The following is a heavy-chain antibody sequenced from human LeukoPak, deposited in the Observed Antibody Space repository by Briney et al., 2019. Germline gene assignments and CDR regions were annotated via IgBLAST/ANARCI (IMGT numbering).Heavy chain of an antibody. CDR1: GGSISSSSYY. CDR2: IYYSGST. V-gene: IGHV4-39*01. D-gene: IGHD6-19*01. J-gene: IGHJ4*02. CDR3: ARLTYSSGWPEFDY. Sequence: SETLSLTCTVSGGSISSSSYYWGWIRQPPGKGLEWIGSIYYSGSTYYNPSLKSRVTISVDTSKNQFSLKLSSVTAADTAVHYCARLTYSSGWPEFDYWGQGTLVTVSS.